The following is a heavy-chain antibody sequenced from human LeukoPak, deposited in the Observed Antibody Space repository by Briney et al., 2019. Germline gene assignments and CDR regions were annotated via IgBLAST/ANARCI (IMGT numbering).Heavy chain of an antibody. CDR3: ARDFSSGMDV. CDR1: GFTFSSYS. D-gene: IGHD6-19*01. V-gene: IGHV3-21*01. CDR2: ISSSGSYI. J-gene: IGHJ6*02. Sequence: GGSLRLSCAASGFTFSSYSMNWVRQAPGKGLEWVSSISSSGSYIYYADSVKGRFTISRDNAKNSLYLQMNSLRAEDTGVYYCARDFSSGMDVWGQGTTVTVPS.